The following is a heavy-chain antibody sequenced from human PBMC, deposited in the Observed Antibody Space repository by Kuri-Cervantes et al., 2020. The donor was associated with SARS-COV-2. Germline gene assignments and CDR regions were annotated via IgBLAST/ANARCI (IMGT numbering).Heavy chain of an antibody. Sequence: ESLKISCTVSGGSISSYYWSWIRQPPGKGLEWIGYTYYSGSTNYNPSLKSRVTISVDTSKNQFSLKLSSVTAADTAVYYCARMYYDFWSGYYKYYFDYWGQGTLVTVSS. V-gene: IGHV4-59*01. CDR3: ARMYYDFWSGYYKYYFDY. CDR2: TYYSGST. J-gene: IGHJ4*02. CDR1: GGSISSYY. D-gene: IGHD3-3*01.